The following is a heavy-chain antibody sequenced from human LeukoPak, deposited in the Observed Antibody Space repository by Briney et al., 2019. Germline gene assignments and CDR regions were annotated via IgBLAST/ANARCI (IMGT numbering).Heavy chain of an antibody. CDR1: GGSISSSSYS. V-gene: IGHV4-39*01. Sequence: SETLSLTCTVSGGSISSSSYSWGWIRQPPGKGLEWIGSVSYSGSTYYNPSLKSRVTISVDTSKNQFPLKLSSVTAADTAVYYCARHRLYYSNYKAFDYWGQGTLVTVSS. D-gene: IGHD4-11*01. CDR3: ARHRLYYSNYKAFDY. CDR2: VSYSGST. J-gene: IGHJ4*02.